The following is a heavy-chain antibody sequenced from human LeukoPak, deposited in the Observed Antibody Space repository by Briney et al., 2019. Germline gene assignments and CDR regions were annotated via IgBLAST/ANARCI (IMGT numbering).Heavy chain of an antibody. J-gene: IGHJ3*02. Sequence: GGSLRLSCAASGFTVSSKYMSWVRQAPGKGLEWVSVIYSGGSTYYADSVKGRFTISRHNSKNTLYLQMNSLRAEDTAVYYCARRNYYDSSGPDAFDIWGQGTMVTVSS. D-gene: IGHD3-22*01. CDR1: GFTVSSKY. V-gene: IGHV3-53*04. CDR2: IYSGGST. CDR3: ARRNYYDSSGPDAFDI.